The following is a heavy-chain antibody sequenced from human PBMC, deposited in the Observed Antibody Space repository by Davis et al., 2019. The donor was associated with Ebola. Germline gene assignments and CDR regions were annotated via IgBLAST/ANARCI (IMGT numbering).Heavy chain of an antibody. J-gene: IGHJ4*02. CDR2: INPNSGGT. Sequence: ASVKVSCKASGYTFTSYGISWVRQAPGQGLEWMGWINPNSGGTNYAQKFQGRVTMTRDTSISTAYMELSRLRSDDTAVYYCARDPLYGDHHFDYWGQGTLVTVSS. V-gene: IGHV1-2*02. CDR3: ARDPLYGDHHFDY. CDR1: GYTFTSYG. D-gene: IGHD4-17*01.